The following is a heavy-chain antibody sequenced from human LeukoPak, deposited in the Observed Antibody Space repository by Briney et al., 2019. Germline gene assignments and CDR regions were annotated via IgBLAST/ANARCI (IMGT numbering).Heavy chain of an antibody. J-gene: IGHJ4*02. CDR2: IIPIFGTA. CDR1: GYTFTSYG. V-gene: IGHV1-69*05. D-gene: IGHD3-22*01. CDR3: AVSRADSSGYYSDY. Sequence: SVKVSCKASGYTFTSYGISWVRQAPGQGLEWMGRIIPIFGTANYAQKFQGRVTITTDGSTSTAYMELSSLRSEDTAVYYCAVSRADSSGYYSDYWGQGTLVTVSS.